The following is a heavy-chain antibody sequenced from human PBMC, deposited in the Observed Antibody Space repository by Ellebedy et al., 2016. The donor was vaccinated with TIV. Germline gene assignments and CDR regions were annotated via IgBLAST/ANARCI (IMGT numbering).Heavy chain of an antibody. Sequence: SETLSLTXAVYGGSFSGYYWSWIRQPPGKGLEWIGEINHSGSTNYNPSLKSRVTISVDTSKNQFSLKLSSVTAADTAVYYCARALVLRYFVRDAFDIWGQGTMVTVSS. J-gene: IGHJ3*02. CDR3: ARALVLRYFVRDAFDI. D-gene: IGHD3-9*01. V-gene: IGHV4-34*01. CDR1: GGSFSGYY. CDR2: INHSGST.